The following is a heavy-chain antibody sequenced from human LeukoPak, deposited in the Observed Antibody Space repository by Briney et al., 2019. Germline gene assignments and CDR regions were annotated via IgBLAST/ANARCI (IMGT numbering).Heavy chain of an antibody. CDR1: GFTFSHYD. CDR3: AKTLRRSFDT. CDR2: IITSGSNT. Sequence: PGGSLRLSCAASGFTFSHYDMTWVRQAPGEGVEGVSGIITSGSNTYYADSVKGRFTISRDNSKNTLYLQMNSLRAEDTALYYCAKTLRRSFDTWGQGTMVTVSS. J-gene: IGHJ3*02. V-gene: IGHV3-23*01.